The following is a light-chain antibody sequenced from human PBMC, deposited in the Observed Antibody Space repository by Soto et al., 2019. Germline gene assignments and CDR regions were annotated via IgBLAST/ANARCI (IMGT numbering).Light chain of an antibody. CDR2: GAS. Sequence: EIVMTQSPATLSVSPGERATLSCRASQSVSNSYLAWYQQKPGQAPRLLIYGASRRATGIPDRFSGSGSGTDFTLTISRLEPEDFAVYYCQQYGRSPLTFGGGTKVDIK. CDR3: QQYGRSPLT. J-gene: IGKJ4*01. CDR1: QSVSNSY. V-gene: IGKV3-20*01.